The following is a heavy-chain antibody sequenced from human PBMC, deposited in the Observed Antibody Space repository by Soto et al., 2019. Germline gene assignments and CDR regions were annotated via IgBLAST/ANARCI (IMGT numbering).Heavy chain of an antibody. CDR1: GYTFTSYC. J-gene: IGHJ3*02. Sequence: ASVKVSCKASGYTFTSYCISWVRQAPGQGLEWMGWISAYNGNTNYAQKLQGRVTMTTDTSTSTAYMELRSLRSDDTAVYYCARDRVLGYCSSTSCYDAFDIWGQGTMVTVSS. V-gene: IGHV1-18*01. D-gene: IGHD2-2*01. CDR2: ISAYNGNT. CDR3: ARDRVLGYCSSTSCYDAFDI.